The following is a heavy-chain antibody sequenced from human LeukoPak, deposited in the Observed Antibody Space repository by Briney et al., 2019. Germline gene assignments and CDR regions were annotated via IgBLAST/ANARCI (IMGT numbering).Heavy chain of an antibody. V-gene: IGHV1-2*02. CDR1: GYTFTGYY. CDR3: ARDRAQTEDHTIYCYDSSGYYLIFDY. J-gene: IGHJ4*02. CDR2: INPNSGGT. Sequence: ASVKVSCKASGYTFTGYYMHWVRQAPGQGLEWMGWINPNSGGTNYAQKFQGRVTMTRDTSISTAYMELSRLRSDDTAVYYCARDRAQTEDHTIYCYDSSGYYLIFDYWGQGTLVTVSS. D-gene: IGHD3-22*01.